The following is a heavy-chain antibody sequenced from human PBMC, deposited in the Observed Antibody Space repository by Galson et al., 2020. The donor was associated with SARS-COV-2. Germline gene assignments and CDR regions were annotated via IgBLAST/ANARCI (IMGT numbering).Heavy chain of an antibody. D-gene: IGHD2-2*01. J-gene: IGHJ6*04. V-gene: IGHV3-15*01. Sequence: GESLKISCAASGFTFSNAWMSLVRQAPGKGLEWVGRIKSKTDGGTTDYAAPVKGKFTISRDDSKNTLYLHMNSLKTEDTAVYYCTTTDPPDIVVVPAATFYYYYGMDVWGKGTTVTGSS. CDR2: IKSKTDGGTT. CDR1: GFTFSNAW. CDR3: TTTDPPDIVVVPAATFYYYYGMDV.